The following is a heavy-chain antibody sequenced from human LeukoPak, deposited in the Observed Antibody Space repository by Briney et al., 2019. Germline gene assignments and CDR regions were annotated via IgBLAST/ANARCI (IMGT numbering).Heavy chain of an antibody. D-gene: IGHD3-10*01. V-gene: IGHV1-18*04. CDR1: GYTFTSYG. CDR3: ARLELTMVRGVIGAFDI. J-gene: IGHJ3*02. Sequence: ASVKVSCKASGYTFTSYGISWVRQAPGQGLEWMGWISAYNGNTNYAQKLQGGVTMTTDTSTSTAYMELRSLRSDDTAVYYCARLELTMVRGVIGAFDIWGQGTMVTVSS. CDR2: ISAYNGNT.